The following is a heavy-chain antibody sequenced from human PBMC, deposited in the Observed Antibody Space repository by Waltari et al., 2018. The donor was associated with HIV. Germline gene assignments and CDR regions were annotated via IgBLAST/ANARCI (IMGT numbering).Heavy chain of an antibody. CDR1: GGSFNGYY. J-gene: IGHJ4*02. CDR2: IDHRGSF. V-gene: IGHV4-34*01. CDR3: ARGVFSLIAAGTNFDY. Sequence: QVQLQQWGTGLLKPSETLALSCAVYGGSFNGYYWSWFRQPPGKGLEWIGQIDHRGSFHYNPTLKDRLTMSVDTSKNQFSLKLTSATAADTGVFYCARGVFSLIAAGTNFDYWGQGFLVTVSS. D-gene: IGHD6-25*01.